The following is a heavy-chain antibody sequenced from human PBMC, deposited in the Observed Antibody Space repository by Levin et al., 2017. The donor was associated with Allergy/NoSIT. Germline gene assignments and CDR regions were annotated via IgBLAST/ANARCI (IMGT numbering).Heavy chain of an antibody. CDR3: ASYDNGVYRAFDI. D-gene: IGHD3-22*01. J-gene: IGHJ3*02. V-gene: IGHV1-69*13. Sequence: AASVKVSCKASGGTFSSYAISWVRQAPGQGLEWMGGIIPIFGTANYAQKFQGRVTITADESTSTAYMELSSLRSEDTAVYYCASYDNGVYRAFDIWGPGTMVTVSS. CDR2: IIPIFGTA. CDR1: GGTFSSYA.